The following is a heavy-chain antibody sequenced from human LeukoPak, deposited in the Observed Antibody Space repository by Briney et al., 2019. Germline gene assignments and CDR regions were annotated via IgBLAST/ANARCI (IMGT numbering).Heavy chain of an antibody. CDR2: INSDGSST. CDR1: GFTFSSYW. CDR3: ARVGYQYYDILTGYYRYYYMDV. J-gene: IGHJ6*03. V-gene: IGHV3-74*01. D-gene: IGHD3-9*01. Sequence: PGGSLRLSCAASGFTFSSYWMHWVRQAPGKGLVWVSRINSDGSSTSYTDSVKGRFTISRDNAKNTLYLQMNSLRAEDTAVYYCARVGYQYYDILTGYYRYYYMDVWGKGTTVTVSS.